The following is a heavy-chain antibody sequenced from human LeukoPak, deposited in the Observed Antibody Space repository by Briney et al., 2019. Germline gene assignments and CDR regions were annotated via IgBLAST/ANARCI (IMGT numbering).Heavy chain of an antibody. Sequence: SVKVSCKASGFTFTSSAVQWVRQARGQRLEWIGWIVVGSGNTNYAQKFRERVTITRDMSTSTAYMELSSLRSEDTAVYYCAAGSGYLLLGFGYWGQGNLVTVSS. V-gene: IGHV1-58*01. CDR1: GFTFTSSA. CDR3: AAGSGYLLLGFGY. D-gene: IGHD6-25*01. J-gene: IGHJ4*02. CDR2: IVVGSGNT.